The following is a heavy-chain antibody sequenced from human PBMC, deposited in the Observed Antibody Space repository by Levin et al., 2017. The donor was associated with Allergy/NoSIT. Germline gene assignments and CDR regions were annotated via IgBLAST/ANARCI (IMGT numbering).Heavy chain of an antibody. D-gene: IGHD2-15*01. Sequence: GESLKISCKASGYTFTGYYMHWVRQAPGQGLEWMGWINPNSGGTNYAQKFQGWVTMTRDTSISTAYMELSRLRSDDTAVYYCARDGGIPYYYYGMDVWGQGTTVTVSS. CDR2: INPNSGGT. J-gene: IGHJ6*02. V-gene: IGHV1-2*04. CDR3: ARDGGIPYYYYGMDV. CDR1: GYTFTGYY.